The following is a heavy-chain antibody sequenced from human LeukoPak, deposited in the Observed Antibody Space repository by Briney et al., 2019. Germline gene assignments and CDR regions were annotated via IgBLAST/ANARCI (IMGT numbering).Heavy chain of an antibody. V-gene: IGHV3-48*01. CDR1: GFTFSSYS. CDR3: ASLPTPSGYYDYYYSYGMDV. Sequence: GGSLRLTCAASGFTFSSYSMNWVRQAPGKGLEWLSYISRSSETILYANSVQGRVTISRDNAKNSLYLQMNSLRAEDTAVYYCASLPTPSGYYDYYYSYGMDVWGQGTTVTVSS. CDR2: ISRSSETI. J-gene: IGHJ6*02. D-gene: IGHD3-3*01.